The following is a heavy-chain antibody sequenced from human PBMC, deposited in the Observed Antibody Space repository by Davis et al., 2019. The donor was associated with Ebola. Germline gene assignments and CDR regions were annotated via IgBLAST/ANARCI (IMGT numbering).Heavy chain of an antibody. CDR2: LGTGADT. J-gene: IGHJ3*02. D-gene: IGHD1-26*01. CDR3: AKDTSNIWFDI. CDR1: GFIFRNYV. V-gene: IGHV3-23*01. Sequence: GESLKISCAASGFIFRNYVMSWVRQAPGKGLEWVSTLGTGADTYYADSVKGRFTISRDNSRNTLYLQMNGLRVEDTAIYYCAKDTSNIWFDIWGQGTMVTVSS.